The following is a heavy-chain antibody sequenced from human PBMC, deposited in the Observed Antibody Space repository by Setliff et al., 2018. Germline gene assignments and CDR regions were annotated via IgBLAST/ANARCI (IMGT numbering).Heavy chain of an antibody. V-gene: IGHV4-39*07. J-gene: IGHJ5*02. CDR1: GGSISNSSYY. CDR2: IYYSGST. D-gene: IGHD3-3*01. CDR3: ARAGPTVTFFRVLVISWWDP. Sequence: SETLSLTCTVSGGSISNSSYYWGWIRQPPGKGLEWIGSIYYSGSTYYNPSLKSRVTISVDTSKNQFSLKLSSVTAADTATYYCARAGPTVTFFRVLVISWWDPWGQGSLVTVSS.